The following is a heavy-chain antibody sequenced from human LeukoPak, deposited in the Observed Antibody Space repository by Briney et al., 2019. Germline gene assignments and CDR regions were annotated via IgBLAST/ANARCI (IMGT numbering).Heavy chain of an antibody. CDR3: ARHLAYGTKIEY. Sequence: PSETLSLTCAVYGGSFSGYYWSWIRQPPGKGLEWIGTISYSGSTYYNPSLNSRVTISVDTSNNQFSLRLSSVTAADTAVYYCARHLAYGTKIEYWGQGALVTVSS. CDR1: GGSFSGYY. D-gene: IGHD2-8*01. CDR2: ISYSGST. V-gene: IGHV4-34*01. J-gene: IGHJ4*02.